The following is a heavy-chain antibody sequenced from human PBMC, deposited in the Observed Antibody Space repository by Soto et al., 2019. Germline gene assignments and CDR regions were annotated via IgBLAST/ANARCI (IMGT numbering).Heavy chain of an antibody. D-gene: IGHD1-26*01. Sequence: EVQLVASGGGFVQPGRSLRLSCGASGFTFDDYAIHWVRQAPGKGLQWVSGITWNGNIIGYADSVKGRFTISRDNAKNSADLQMNSLTTEDTGLYYCARSAGGYSRSYGNSWGQGTLVTVSS. J-gene: IGHJ4*02. CDR1: GFTFDDYA. CDR2: ITWNGNII. V-gene: IGHV3-9*01. CDR3: ARSAGGYSRSYGNS.